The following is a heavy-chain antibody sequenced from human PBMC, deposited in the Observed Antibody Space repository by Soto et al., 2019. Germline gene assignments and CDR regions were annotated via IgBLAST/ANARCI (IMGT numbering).Heavy chain of an antibody. CDR2: IYYSGST. D-gene: IGHD6-19*01. V-gene: IGHV4-39*01. CDR3: ARQGIAVAGAIDY. CDR1: GGSISSSSYY. J-gene: IGHJ4*02. Sequence: QLQLQESGPGLVKPSETLSLTCTVSGGSISSSSYYWGWIRQPPGKGRERIGSIYYSGSTYYNPSLNSRVTISVDTSKNQFSLKMSSVTAADTAVYYCARQGIAVAGAIDYWGQGTLVTVSS.